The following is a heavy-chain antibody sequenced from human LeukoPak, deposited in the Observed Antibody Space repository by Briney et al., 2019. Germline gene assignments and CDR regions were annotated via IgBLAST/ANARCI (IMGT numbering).Heavy chain of an antibody. Sequence: PSETLSLTCTVSGGSISSSSYYWGWIRQPPGKGLEWIGSIYYSGSTYYNPSLKSRVTISVDTPKNQFSLKLSSVTAADTAVYYCARLQRITIFGVVILGWLDPGAQGTLVTVSS. J-gene: IGHJ5*02. CDR1: GGSISSSSYY. CDR3: ARLQRITIFGVVILGWLDP. V-gene: IGHV4-39*01. D-gene: IGHD3-3*01. CDR2: IYYSGST.